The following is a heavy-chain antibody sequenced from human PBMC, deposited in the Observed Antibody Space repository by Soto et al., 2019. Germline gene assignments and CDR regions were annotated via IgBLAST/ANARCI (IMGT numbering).Heavy chain of an antibody. D-gene: IGHD1-20*01. Sequence: QVQLQQWGAGLLKPSETLSLTCAVYGGSLSDYYWHWLRQPPGKGLEWIGEVNHRGSSSYNPSIKRRVDISVDTAMTQFSLKRRSVTAADTAVYYGARYQWNPGAFDPWGPGTQVIVSA. CDR3: ARYQWNPGAFDP. J-gene: IGHJ5*02. V-gene: IGHV4-34*01. CDR1: GGSLSDYY. CDR2: VNHRGSS.